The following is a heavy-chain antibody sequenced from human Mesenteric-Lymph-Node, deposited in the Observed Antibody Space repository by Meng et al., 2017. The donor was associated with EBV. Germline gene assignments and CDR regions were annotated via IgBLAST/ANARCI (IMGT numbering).Heavy chain of an antibody. Sequence: EVQLVGSGGGLVKPGGSLRPSCAASGDIFSSYSMSWVRQAPGKGLEWVSSISSSSNCIHYADSVKGRFTISRDTAKSSLYLQMNSLRAEDTAVYYCARHYASTWFEADPTTAKVPIDFWGQGILVTVSS. D-gene: IGHD6-13*01. V-gene: IGHV3-21*06. CDR1: GDIFSSYS. CDR2: ISSSSNCI. J-gene: IGHJ4*02. CDR3: ARHYASTWFEADPTTAKVPIDF.